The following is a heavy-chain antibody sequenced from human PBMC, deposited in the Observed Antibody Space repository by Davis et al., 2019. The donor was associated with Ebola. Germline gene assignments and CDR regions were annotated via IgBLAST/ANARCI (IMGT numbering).Heavy chain of an antibody. CDR1: GGSLIGYQ. Sequence: MPSETLSLTCAVSGGSLIGYQWSWVRQPPGKGLEWLGYIYYSGTTNYNPSLKSRVSISRDTSKNQFSLKLSSVTAADTAVYYCARVTGPFDYWGQGTMVAVSS. J-gene: IGHJ4*02. V-gene: IGHV4-59*01. D-gene: IGHD2-8*02. CDR2: IYYSGTT. CDR3: ARVTGPFDY.